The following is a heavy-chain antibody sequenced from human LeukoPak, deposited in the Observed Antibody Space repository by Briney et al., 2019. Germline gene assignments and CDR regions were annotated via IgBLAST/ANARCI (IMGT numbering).Heavy chain of an antibody. Sequence: GASVKVSCKVSGYTLTELSMHWVRQASGKRLEWMEGFNPEDGETIYAQKFQGRVTMTEDTSTDTAYMELSSLRSEDTAVYYCATVLLCSGGSCYRSNEYGYWGQGTLVTVSS. CDR2: FNPEDGET. CDR1: GYTLTELS. V-gene: IGHV1-24*01. CDR3: ATVLLCSGGSCYRSNEYGY. D-gene: IGHD2-15*01. J-gene: IGHJ4*02.